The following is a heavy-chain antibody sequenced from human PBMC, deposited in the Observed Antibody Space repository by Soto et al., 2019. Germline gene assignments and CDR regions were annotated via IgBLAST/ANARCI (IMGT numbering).Heavy chain of an antibody. Sequence: GGSLRLSCAASGFTFSSYAMHWVRQAPGKGLEWVSGIRDGGSNKYYADSVKGRFTISRDNSKNTLYLQMNSLRAEDTAVYYCASATHEILTEYYFDYWGQGTLVTVSS. CDR1: GFTFSSYA. CDR3: ASATHEILTEYYFDY. J-gene: IGHJ4*02. CDR2: IRDGGSNK. V-gene: IGHV3-33*08. D-gene: IGHD3-9*01.